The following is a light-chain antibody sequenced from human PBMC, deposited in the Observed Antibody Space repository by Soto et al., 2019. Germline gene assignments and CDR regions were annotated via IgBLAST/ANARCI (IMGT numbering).Light chain of an antibody. J-gene: IGKJ4*01. V-gene: IGKV3-20*01. CDR1: QTVSSSY. Sequence: EIVLTQSPGTLSLSPGERATLSCRASQTVSSSYLAWYQQKPGQAPRVLIYGASSRATGIPDRFSGSGSGTDFTLTIRRLEPEDFAVYYCQQYGSSPLTFGGGTKVEIK. CDR3: QQYGSSPLT. CDR2: GAS.